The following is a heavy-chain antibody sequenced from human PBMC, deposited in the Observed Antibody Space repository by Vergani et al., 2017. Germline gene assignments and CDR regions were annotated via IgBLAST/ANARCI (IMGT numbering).Heavy chain of an antibody. J-gene: IGHJ4*02. CDR2: IYYRGST. D-gene: IGHD1-14*01. V-gene: IGHV4-59*01. CDR1: GGSISSYY. Sequence: QVQLQESGPGLVKPSETLSLTCTVSGGSISSYYWSWIRQPPGKGLEWIGYIYYRGSTNSNPSLKSRVTISVDTSKNQFSLKLSSVTAADTAVYYCARDMRANRGGLDWGQGTLVTVSS. CDR3: ARDMRANRGGLD.